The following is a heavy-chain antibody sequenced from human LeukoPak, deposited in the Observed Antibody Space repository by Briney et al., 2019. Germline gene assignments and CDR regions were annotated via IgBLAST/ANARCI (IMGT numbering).Heavy chain of an antibody. V-gene: IGHV3-23*01. Sequence: GGSLRLSCAASGFPFSSYAMSWVRQAPGKGLEWVSTISNSDDSTYYADSVKGRFTISRDNSENTLFLRMNSLRAEDTAVYYCAANSYNSGWYLDYWGQGTLVTVSS. CDR2: ISNSDDST. CDR3: AANSYNSGWYLDY. CDR1: GFPFSSYA. D-gene: IGHD6-19*01. J-gene: IGHJ4*02.